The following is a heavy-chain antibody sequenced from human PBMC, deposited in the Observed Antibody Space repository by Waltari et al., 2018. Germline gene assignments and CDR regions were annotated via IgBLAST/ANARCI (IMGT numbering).Heavy chain of an antibody. CDR3: ARARRYNWNYDAFDI. V-gene: IGHV1-2*02. Sequence: QVQLVQSGAEVEKPGASVKVSCKTPGSTFPGYYISWVQPAPGHGLEGRGWINPNSGDTNYAQKFQGRVTMTKDTSISTAYMELSRLRSDDTAVYYCARARRYNWNYDAFDIWGQGTMVTVSS. CDR1: GSTFPGYY. J-gene: IGHJ3*02. D-gene: IGHD1-7*01. CDR2: INPNSGDT.